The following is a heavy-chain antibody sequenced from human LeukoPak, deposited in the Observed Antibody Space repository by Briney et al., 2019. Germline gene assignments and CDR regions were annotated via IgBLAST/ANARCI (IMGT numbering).Heavy chain of an antibody. J-gene: IGHJ3*02. CDR2: IYTGGST. CDR3: AKGGWLIDAFDI. V-gene: IGHV3-53*05. D-gene: IGHD3-22*01. CDR1: GFTVSNYY. Sequence: GGSLRLSCVDSGFTVSNYYLSWVRQAPGKGLEWVSVIYTGGSTYYADSVKGRFTISRDISKNTVYLQMNSLRAEDTAVYYCAKGGWLIDAFDIWGQGTMVTVSS.